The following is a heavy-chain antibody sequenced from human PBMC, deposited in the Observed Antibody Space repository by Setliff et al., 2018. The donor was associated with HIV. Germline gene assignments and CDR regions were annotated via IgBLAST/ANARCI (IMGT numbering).Heavy chain of an antibody. D-gene: IGHD3-22*01. CDR2: INHSGST. V-gene: IGHV4-34*01. J-gene: IGHJ4*02. CDR3: ARDPKHSSSGDLEY. Sequence: PSETLSLTCAVYGESFSGYYWSWIRQPPGEGLEWIGEINHSGSTNYNPSLKSRVTISVDTSKNQFSLKLTSVTAADTAVYYCARDPKHSSSGDLEYWSQGTLVTVSS. CDR1: GESFSGYY.